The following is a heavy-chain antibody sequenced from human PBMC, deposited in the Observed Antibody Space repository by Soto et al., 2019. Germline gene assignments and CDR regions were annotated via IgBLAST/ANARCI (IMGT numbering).Heavy chain of an antibody. Sequence: EVQLLESGGGLVQPGGSLRLSCAASGFTFSSFAMTWVRQAPGKGLEWVSSLTGSGDSTYYADSVKGRFTISRDNSKNTLYLKINSLRADDTALYYCAKGTAVTTGDMAYWGQGTLVTVSS. V-gene: IGHV3-23*01. CDR3: AKGTAVTTGDMAY. CDR1: GFTFSSFA. J-gene: IGHJ4*02. CDR2: LTGSGDST. D-gene: IGHD4-17*01.